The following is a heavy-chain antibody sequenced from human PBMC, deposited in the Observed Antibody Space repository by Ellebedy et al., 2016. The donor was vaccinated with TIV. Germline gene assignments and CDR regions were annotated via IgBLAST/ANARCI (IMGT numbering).Heavy chain of an antibody. CDR1: GYSFTSYW. CDR2: IYPGDSDT. CDR3: ASLANWAFDY. Sequence: GESLKISCKVSGYSFTSYWIGWVRQMPGKGLEWMGIIYPGDSDTRYSPSFQGQVTISADESISTAYLQWRSLTAPDTAMYYCASLANWAFDYWGQGTLVSVSS. J-gene: IGHJ4*02. D-gene: IGHD7-27*01. V-gene: IGHV5-51*06.